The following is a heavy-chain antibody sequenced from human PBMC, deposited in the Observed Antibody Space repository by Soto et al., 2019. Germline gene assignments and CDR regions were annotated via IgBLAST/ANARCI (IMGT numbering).Heavy chain of an antibody. CDR2: IYYSGST. J-gene: IGHJ3*02. Sequence: QVQLQASGPGLVKPSETLSLTCTVSGGSISRYYWNWIRQPPGKGLEWIGYIYYSGSTNYNPSLKSRVTVSVHTSKNQFSLKRSSVTAADTAVYYCARAIKFGNDAFDIWGQGTMVTVSS. V-gene: IGHV4-59*01. CDR1: GGSISRYY. D-gene: IGHD3-16*01. CDR3: ARAIKFGNDAFDI.